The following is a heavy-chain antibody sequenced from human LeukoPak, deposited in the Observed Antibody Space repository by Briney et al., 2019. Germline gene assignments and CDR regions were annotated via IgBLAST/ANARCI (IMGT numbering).Heavy chain of an antibody. Sequence: GGSLRLSCAASGFTVSNSYMAWVRQAPGKGLEWGSIMYIGGNTFHADSVKGRFTISRDNSKNTLDLQMNSLTAEDTAVYYCARGYCFNGNCPFAFDYWAREAWSPSPQ. CDR2: MYIGGNT. V-gene: IGHV3-66*02. CDR1: GFTVSNSY. CDR3: ARGYCFNGNCPFAFDY. D-gene: IGHD2-8*01. J-gene: IGHJ4*02.